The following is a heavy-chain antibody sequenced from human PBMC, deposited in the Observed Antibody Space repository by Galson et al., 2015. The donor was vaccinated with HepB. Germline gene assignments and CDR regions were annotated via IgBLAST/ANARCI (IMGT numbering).Heavy chain of an antibody. J-gene: IGHJ4*02. Sequence: QSGAEVKKPGESLKISCKGSGYSFTSYWIGWVRQMPGKGLEWMGIIYPSDSYTNYSPSFQGHVTISADKSISTAYLQWSSLKASDTAMYYCARLLVDTVTTAAILGADDYWGQGTLVTVSS. D-gene: IGHD2-2*02. V-gene: IGHV5-10-1*01. CDR2: IYPSDSYT. CDR3: ARLLVDTVTTAAILGADDY. CDR1: GYSFTSYW.